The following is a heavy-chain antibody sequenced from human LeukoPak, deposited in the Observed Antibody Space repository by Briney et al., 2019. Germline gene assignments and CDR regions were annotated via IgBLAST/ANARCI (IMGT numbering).Heavy chain of an antibody. Sequence: SETLSLTCTVSGDSIDTGSYYWSWLRQHTGKGLEWLGHVSYIGSIYYNPSLKSRVTISVDTSKNQFSLKLSSVTAADTAVYYCARHIAVAGTRFPFDYWGQGTLVTVSS. CDR3: ARHIAVAGTRFPFDY. CDR2: VSYIGSI. V-gene: IGHV4-31*03. J-gene: IGHJ4*02. D-gene: IGHD6-19*01. CDR1: GDSIDTGSYY.